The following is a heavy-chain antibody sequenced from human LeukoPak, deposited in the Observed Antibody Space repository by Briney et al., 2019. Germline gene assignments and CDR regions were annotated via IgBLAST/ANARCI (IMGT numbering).Heavy chain of an antibody. CDR2: IDWDDDK. V-gene: IGHV2-70*11. CDR3: ARTTLTYNWFDP. Sequence: SGPTLLNPTPTLTLTCTFSGFSLSTSGVCVSWIRRPPGKALEWLARIDWDDDKYYTTSLKTRLTISKDTSKNQVVLTMTNMDPVDTATYYCARTTLTYNWFDPWGQGTLVTVSS. CDR1: GFSLSTSGVC. J-gene: IGHJ5*02.